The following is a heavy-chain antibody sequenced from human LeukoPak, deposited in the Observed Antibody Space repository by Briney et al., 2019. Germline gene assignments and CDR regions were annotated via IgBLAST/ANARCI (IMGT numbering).Heavy chain of an antibody. D-gene: IGHD1-26*01. Sequence: GASVKVSCKASGYTFTGYYMHWVRQAPGQGLEWMGWINPNSDGTNYAQNFQGRVTMTRDTSISTAYMELSRLRSDDTAVYYCARDRYSGSYYFDYWGQGTLVTVSS. V-gene: IGHV1-2*02. CDR1: GYTFTGYY. J-gene: IGHJ4*02. CDR2: INPNSDGT. CDR3: ARDRYSGSYYFDY.